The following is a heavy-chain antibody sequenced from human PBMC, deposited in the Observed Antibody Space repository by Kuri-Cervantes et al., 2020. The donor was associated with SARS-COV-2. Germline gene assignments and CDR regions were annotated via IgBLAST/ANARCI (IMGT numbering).Heavy chain of an antibody. CDR2: INHSGST. CDR1: DGSLSSGDHY. CDR3: ASTMTTVTYPSWYFDY. J-gene: IGHJ4*02. V-gene: IGHV4-34*01. Sequence: SETLSPTCTVPDGSLSSGDHYWSWIRQPPGKGLEWIGEINHSGSTNYNPSLKSRVTISVDTSKIQFSLKLSSVTAAETAVYYCASTMTTVTYPSWYFDYWGQGTLVTVSS. D-gene: IGHD4-11*01.